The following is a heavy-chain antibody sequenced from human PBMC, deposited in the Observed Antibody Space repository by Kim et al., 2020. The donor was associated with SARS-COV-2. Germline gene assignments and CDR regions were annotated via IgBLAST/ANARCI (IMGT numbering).Heavy chain of an antibody. Sequence: YVDSVMGRFTISRDTAKNSLYLQMHSLRAEDTAVYYCARVRLAAAFFDYWGQGTLVTVSS. J-gene: IGHJ4*02. D-gene: IGHD6-13*01. V-gene: IGHV3-7*01. CDR3: ARVRLAAAFFDY.